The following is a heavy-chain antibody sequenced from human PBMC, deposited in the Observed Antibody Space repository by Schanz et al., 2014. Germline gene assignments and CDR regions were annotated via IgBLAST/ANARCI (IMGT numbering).Heavy chain of an antibody. Sequence: EVQLAESGGGLVQPGGSLRLSCAASGFTFSGFWMTWVRQAPGKGLEWVANIKKDGSEKYYVDSVKGRFTISRDNAKNSLFLLMNSLRPEDTAVYYCARGRVLESWGQGTLVTVSS. CDR3: ARGRVLES. V-gene: IGHV3-7*01. D-gene: IGHD1-1*01. CDR1: GFTFSGFW. CDR2: IKKDGSEK. J-gene: IGHJ5*02.